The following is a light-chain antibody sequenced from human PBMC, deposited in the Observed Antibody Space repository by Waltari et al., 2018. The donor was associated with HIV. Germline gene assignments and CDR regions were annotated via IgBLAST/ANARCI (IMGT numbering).Light chain of an antibody. CDR1: QSLLQSNENKS. CDR2: LGS. V-gene: IGKV2-28*01. CDR3: MQVLQSPWT. Sequence: VMTDSPLSLPATPGVSASISCGSSQSLLQSNENKSLDWYLQKPGQSPQLLIYLGSYRASGVPDRFNGSGSGTDYTLSITKVEAEDVGVYYGMQVLQSPWTFGQGTRVEIK. J-gene: IGKJ1*01.